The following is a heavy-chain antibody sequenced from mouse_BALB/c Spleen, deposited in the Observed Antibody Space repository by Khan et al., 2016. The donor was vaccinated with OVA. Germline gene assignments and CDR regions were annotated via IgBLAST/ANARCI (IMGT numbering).Heavy chain of an antibody. V-gene: IGHV3-2*02. CDR1: GYSITSDYA. J-gene: IGHJ4*01. CDR3: ARSLYYSYGYALDC. Sequence: EVQLQESGPGLVKPSQSLSLTCTVTGYSITSDYAWNWIRQFPGNKLEWMGYISSTGGTSYNPSLKSRISITQDTSKNQFFLQLKSVTAEDTATYYCARSLYYSYGYALDCWGRGTLVTVSS. CDR2: ISSTGGT. D-gene: IGHD2-14*01.